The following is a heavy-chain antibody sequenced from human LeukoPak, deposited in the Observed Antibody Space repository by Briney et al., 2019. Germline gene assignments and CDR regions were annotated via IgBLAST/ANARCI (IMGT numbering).Heavy chain of an antibody. V-gene: IGHV1-69*01. Sequence: EASVKVSCKASGGTFSSYAISWVRQAPGQGLEWMGGIIPIFGTANYAQKFQGRVTITADESTSTAYMELSSLRSEDTAVYYCAAGEQQLVRGRGPKFDYWGQGTLVTVSS. CDR1: GGTFSSYA. CDR3: AAGEQQLVRGRGPKFDY. D-gene: IGHD6-13*01. CDR2: IIPIFGTA. J-gene: IGHJ4*02.